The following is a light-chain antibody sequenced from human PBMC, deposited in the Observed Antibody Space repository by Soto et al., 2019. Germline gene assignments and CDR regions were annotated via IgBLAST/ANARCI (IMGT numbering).Light chain of an antibody. Sequence: QSALTQLRSVSGSPRQSGTISCPGTSIDVGAYNYVSWYQQDPGRAPKLIIYDVTRRASGVPDRFSASKSGNTASLTISGLQAEDEGDYYGCSNAGSYTYVFGTGTKATV. V-gene: IGLV2-11*01. CDR3: CSNAGSYTYV. J-gene: IGLJ1*01. CDR1: SIDVGAYNY. CDR2: DVT.